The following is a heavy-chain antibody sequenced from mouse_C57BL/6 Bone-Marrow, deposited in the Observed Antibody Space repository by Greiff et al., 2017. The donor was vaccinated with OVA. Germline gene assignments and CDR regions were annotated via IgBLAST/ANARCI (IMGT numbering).Heavy chain of an antibody. CDR1: GYTFTDYY. Sequence: VQLQQSGPELVKPGASVKISCKASGYTFTDYYMNWVKQSHGKSLEWIGDINPNNGGTSYNQKFKGKATLTVDKSSSTAYMELRSLTSEDSAVYYCARGALYYGSSHYYAMDYWGQGTSVTVSS. D-gene: IGHD1-1*01. CDR2: INPNNGGT. J-gene: IGHJ4*01. V-gene: IGHV1-26*01. CDR3: ARGALYYGSSHYYAMDY.